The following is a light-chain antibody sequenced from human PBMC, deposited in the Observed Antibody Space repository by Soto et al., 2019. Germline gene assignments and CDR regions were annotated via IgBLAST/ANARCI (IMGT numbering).Light chain of an antibody. Sequence: EIVMTQSPATLSVSPGERATLSCRASQSVSSNLAWYQQKPGQAPRLLIYGASTRATGIPARFSGSGSGTEFTLTVSSLQAEDCAVYYCQQYNNWPPITFGEGTRLEIK. V-gene: IGKV3-15*01. CDR2: GAS. J-gene: IGKJ5*01. CDR3: QQYNNWPPIT. CDR1: QSVSSN.